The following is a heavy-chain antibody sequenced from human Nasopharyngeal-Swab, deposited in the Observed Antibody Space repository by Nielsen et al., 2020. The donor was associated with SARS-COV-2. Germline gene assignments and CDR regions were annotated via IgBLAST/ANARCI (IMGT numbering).Heavy chain of an antibody. D-gene: IGHD6-19*01. J-gene: IGHJ4*02. CDR3: ARGRRYSTGWYFDS. CDR2: INPNSGGT. V-gene: IGHV1-2*04. Sequence: ASVKVSCKASGYTFTGYYMHWVRQAPGQGLEWVGWINPNSGGTNYAQKFQGWVTMTTDTSTSTAYMELRSLRSDDTAVYYCARGRRYSTGWYFDSWGQGTLVTVSS. CDR1: GYTFTGYY.